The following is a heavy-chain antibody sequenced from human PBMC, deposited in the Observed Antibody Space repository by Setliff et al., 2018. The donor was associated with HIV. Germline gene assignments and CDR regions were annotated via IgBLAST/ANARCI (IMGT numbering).Heavy chain of an antibody. Sequence: GGSLRLSCAASGFTFTSYPMGWVRQAPGKGLEWVSAISGSGDDTLYADSVKGRFTISRDKSKSTLYLQMNSLRAEDTAVYYCAKDYSSGWFDYWGQGTLVTVSS. CDR1: GFTFTSYP. CDR2: ISGSGDDT. CDR3: AKDYSSGWFDY. D-gene: IGHD6-19*01. J-gene: IGHJ4*02. V-gene: IGHV3-23*01.